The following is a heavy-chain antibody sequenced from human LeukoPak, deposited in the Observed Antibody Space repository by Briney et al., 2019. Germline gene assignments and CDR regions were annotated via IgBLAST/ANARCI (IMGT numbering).Heavy chain of an antibody. CDR2: INHSGST. J-gene: IGHJ4*02. Sequence: SETLSLTCAVYGGSFSGYYWSWIRQPPGKGLEWIGEINHSGSTNYNPSLKSRVTISVDTSKNQFSLKLSSVTAADTAVYYCATEGLRSTFDYWGQGTLVTVSS. CDR1: GGSFSGYY. V-gene: IGHV4-34*01. D-gene: IGHD4-17*01. CDR3: ATEGLRSTFDY.